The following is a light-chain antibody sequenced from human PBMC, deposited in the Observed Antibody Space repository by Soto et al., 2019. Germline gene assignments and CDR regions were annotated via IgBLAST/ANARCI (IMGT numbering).Light chain of an antibody. Sequence: DIVLTQSPDTLSLSPGDRATVSCRASQSVSNNDLAWYQQRPGQAPRLVLYGASTRPTGIPDRFSGSGSGTEFTLIISRLEPEDFAVYYCHHYSRSPPYTFGQGTKLDIK. CDR3: HHYSRSPPYT. V-gene: IGKV3-20*01. J-gene: IGKJ2*01. CDR2: GAS. CDR1: QSVSNND.